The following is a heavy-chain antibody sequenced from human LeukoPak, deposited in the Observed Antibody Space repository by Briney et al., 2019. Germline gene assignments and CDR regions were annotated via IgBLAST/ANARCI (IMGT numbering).Heavy chain of an antibody. V-gene: IGHV4-4*07. J-gene: IGHJ6*02. D-gene: IGHD4-17*01. CDR2: IYTSGSS. CDR3: ARDWASTVSTFYYGMDV. Sequence: SETLSLTCTVSGGSISSCYWSWIRQPAGKGLERMWRIYTSGSSNYNPSLKSRVTMSVDTSKNQFSLKLSSVTAADTAVYYCARDWASTVSTFYYGMDVWGQGTTFTVSS. CDR1: GGSISSCY.